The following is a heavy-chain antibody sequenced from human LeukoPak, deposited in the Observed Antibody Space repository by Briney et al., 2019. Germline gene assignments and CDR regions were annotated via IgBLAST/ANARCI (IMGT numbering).Heavy chain of an antibody. Sequence: GRSLRLSCAASGFTFDDYAMHWVRQAPGKGLEWVSGISWNSGSIGYADSVKGRFTISRDNAKNSLYLQMNSLRAEDTALYSCAKDFRYCSGGSCYSGGYFDYWGQGTLVTVSS. J-gene: IGHJ4*02. CDR1: GFTFDDYA. CDR2: ISWNSGSI. D-gene: IGHD2-15*01. CDR3: AKDFRYCSGGSCYSGGYFDY. V-gene: IGHV3-9*01.